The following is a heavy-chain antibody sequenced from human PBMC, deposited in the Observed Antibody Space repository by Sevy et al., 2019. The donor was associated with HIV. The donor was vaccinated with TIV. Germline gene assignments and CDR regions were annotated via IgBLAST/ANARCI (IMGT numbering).Heavy chain of an antibody. V-gene: IGHV3-30*09. D-gene: IGHD2-21*02. CDR1: GFTFSSYA. Sequence: GGSLRLSCAASGFTFSSYALLWVRQAPGKGLEWVSLISYDGSKKYYSDSVKGRFAISRDESKTTLFLQMNSLRSEDTAILYCARVGVSYCTDDCYHRFDYWGRGTLVTVSS. J-gene: IGHJ4*02. CDR3: ARVGVSYCTDDCYHRFDY. CDR2: ISYDGSKK.